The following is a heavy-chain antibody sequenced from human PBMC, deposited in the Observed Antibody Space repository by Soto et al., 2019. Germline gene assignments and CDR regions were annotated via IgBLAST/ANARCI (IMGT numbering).Heavy chain of an antibody. D-gene: IGHD3-9*01. J-gene: IGHJ6*02. CDR3: ARIPKIRYFDWLPKPYYYYGMDV. V-gene: IGHV2-26*01. CDR1: GFSLSNARMG. CDR2: IFSNDEK. Sequence: GPTLVNPTETLTLTWTVSGFSLSNARMGVSWIRQPPGKALEWLAHIFSNDEKSYSTSLKSRLTISKDTSKSQVVLTMTNMDPVDTATYYCARIPKIRYFDWLPKPYYYYGMDVWGQGTTVTVSS.